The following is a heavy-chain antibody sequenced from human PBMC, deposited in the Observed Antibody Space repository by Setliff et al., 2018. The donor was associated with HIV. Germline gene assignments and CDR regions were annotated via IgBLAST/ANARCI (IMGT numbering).Heavy chain of an antibody. Sequence: PSETLSLTCNVSGDSISGNSFFWGWIRQPPGKGLEWIGSMHYRGTTSYNPSLKSRVTIFVDTSKNQFPLKLSSVTATDTAVYYCVRGAPRPAYYYYYYMDVWGKGTTVTVSS. V-gene: IGHV4-39*01. CDR2: MHYRGTT. CDR1: GDSISGNSFF. CDR3: VRGAPRPAYYYYYYMDV. D-gene: IGHD6-6*01. J-gene: IGHJ6*03.